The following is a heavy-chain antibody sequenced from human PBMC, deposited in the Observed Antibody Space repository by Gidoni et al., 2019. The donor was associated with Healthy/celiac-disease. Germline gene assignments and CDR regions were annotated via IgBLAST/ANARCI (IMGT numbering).Heavy chain of an antibody. CDR3: AHSKGSGSYFGSWAYYFDY. Sequence: ITLKESGPTLVKPTQTLTLTCTFSGFSLSTSGVGVGWIRQPPGKALEWLARIYWDDDKRYSPSLKSRLTITKDTSKNQVVLTMTNMDPVDTATDYCAHSKGSGSYFGSWAYYFDYWGQGTLVTVSS. D-gene: IGHD3-10*01. J-gene: IGHJ4*02. V-gene: IGHV2-5*02. CDR1: GFSLSTSGVG. CDR2: IYWDDDK.